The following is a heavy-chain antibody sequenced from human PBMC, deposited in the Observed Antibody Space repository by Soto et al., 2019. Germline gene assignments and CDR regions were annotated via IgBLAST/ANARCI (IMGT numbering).Heavy chain of an antibody. V-gene: IGHV4-34*01. D-gene: IGHD5-18*01. CDR1: FGSFSCYY. J-gene: IGHJ4*02. CDR2: INHSGST. CDR3: AGGRGDTAMATVFDY. Sequence: SETLSLTCAVYFGSFSCYYWSWIRQPPGKGLEWIGEINHSGSTNYNPSLKSRVTISVDTSKNQFSLKLSSVTAADTAVYYCAGGRGDTAMATVFDYWGQGTLVTVSS.